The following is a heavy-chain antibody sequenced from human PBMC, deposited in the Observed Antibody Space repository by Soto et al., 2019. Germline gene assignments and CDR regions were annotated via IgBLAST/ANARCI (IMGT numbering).Heavy chain of an antibody. V-gene: IGHV1-69*01. J-gene: IGHJ5*02. CDR1: RGTFSSYA. D-gene: IGHD1-7*01. Sequence: QVQLVQSGAEVKKPGSSVKVSCKASRGTFSSYAISWVRQAPGQGLEWMGGIIPIFGTANYAQKFQGRVTITADESTSTAYMELSSLRSEDTAVYYCARFEKYNWNYRFDPWGQGTLVTVSS. CDR2: IIPIFGTA. CDR3: ARFEKYNWNYRFDP.